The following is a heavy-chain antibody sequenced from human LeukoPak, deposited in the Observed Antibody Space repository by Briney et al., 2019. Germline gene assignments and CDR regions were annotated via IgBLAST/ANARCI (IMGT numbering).Heavy chain of an antibody. V-gene: IGHV3-23*01. CDR2: ISGSGGST. J-gene: IGHJ1*01. CDR1: GFTFGNYA. D-gene: IGHD3-22*01. CDR3: AKDSDYYHSSGYYYAYFQH. Sequence: GGSLRLSCEGAGFTFGNYAMTWVRQAPGKGLEWVSGISGSGGSTYYGDSVKGRFNISRDNSKNTLYLQMTSLRAEDMAVYYCAKDSDYYHSSGYYYAYFQHWGQGTLVTVSS.